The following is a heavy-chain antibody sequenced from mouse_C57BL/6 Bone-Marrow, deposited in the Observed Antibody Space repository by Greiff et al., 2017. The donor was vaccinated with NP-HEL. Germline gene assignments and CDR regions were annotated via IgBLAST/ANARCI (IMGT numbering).Heavy chain of an antibody. V-gene: IGHV14-3*01. J-gene: IGHJ1*03. Sequence: DVKLQESVAELVRPGASVKLSCTASGFNIKNTYMHWVKQRPEQGLEWIGRIDPANGNTKYAPKFQGKATITADTSSNTAYLQLSSLTSEDTAIYYCARCVYSNYFRVDVWGTGTTVTVSS. D-gene: IGHD2-5*01. CDR3: ARCVYSNYFRVDV. CDR1: GFNIKNTY. CDR2: IDPANGNT.